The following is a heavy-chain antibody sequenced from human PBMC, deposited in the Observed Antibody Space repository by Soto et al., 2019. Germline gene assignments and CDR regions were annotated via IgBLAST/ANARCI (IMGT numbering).Heavy chain of an antibody. J-gene: IGHJ4*02. Sequence: GESLKIPCKGSGYTFTTYWIGWVRQMPGKGLEWMGIIYPSDSDTRYSPSFQGQVTISADKSISTAYLQWSSLKASDTAMYYCARAYGKYFDYWGQGTLVTVSS. CDR3: ARAYGKYFDY. V-gene: IGHV5-51*01. CDR2: IYPSDSDT. CDR1: GYTFTTYW. D-gene: IGHD3-10*01.